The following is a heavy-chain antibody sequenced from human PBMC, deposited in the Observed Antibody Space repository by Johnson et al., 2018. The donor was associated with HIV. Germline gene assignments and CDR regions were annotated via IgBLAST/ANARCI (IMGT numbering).Heavy chain of an antibody. Sequence: QVQLVESGGGVVQPGRSLRLSCAASGFTFSSYGLHWVRQAPGKGLAWVACIRFDGSNKYYTDSVKGRFTISRDNSKNTLYLQRTSLRPEDTAVYYCAKSGSYYDSSAYHDAFDIWGQGTMVTVSS. J-gene: IGHJ3*02. D-gene: IGHD3-22*01. CDR1: GFTFSSYG. V-gene: IGHV3-30*02. CDR2: IRFDGSNK. CDR3: AKSGSYYDSSAYHDAFDI.